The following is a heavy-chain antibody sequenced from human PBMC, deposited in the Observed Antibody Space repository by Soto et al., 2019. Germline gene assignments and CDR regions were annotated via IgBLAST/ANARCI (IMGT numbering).Heavy chain of an antibody. J-gene: IGHJ6*03. CDR2: MNPNSGNT. CDR3: ASRVVPAAMGYYYYYMDV. CDR1: GYTFTSYD. V-gene: IGHV1-8*01. Sequence: QVQLVQSGAEVKKPGASVKVSCKASGYTFTSYDINWVRQATGQGLEWMGWMNPNSGNTGYAQKFQGRVTMTRNTSISTAYMELSSLRSEDTAVYYCASRVVPAAMGYYYYYMDVWAKGPRSPSP. D-gene: IGHD2-2*01.